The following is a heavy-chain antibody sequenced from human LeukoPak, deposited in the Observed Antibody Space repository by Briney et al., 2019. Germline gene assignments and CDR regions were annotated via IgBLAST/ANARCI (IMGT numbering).Heavy chain of an antibody. J-gene: IGHJ4*02. CDR1: AASIRNNH. CDR2: IYSTGST. Sequence: SETLSLTCTVSAASIRNNHWSWIRQPPGEGLEWIGYIYSTGSTSYNPSLKSRVTISVDTSKNQFSLNLTSVTAADTAVYYCARRFHYDGHHDSWGQGTLVTVSS. D-gene: IGHD3-22*01. CDR3: ARRFHYDGHHDS. V-gene: IGHV4-59*08.